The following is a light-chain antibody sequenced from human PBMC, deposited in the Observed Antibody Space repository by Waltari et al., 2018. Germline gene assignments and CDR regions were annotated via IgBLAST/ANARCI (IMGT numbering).Light chain of an antibody. CDR1: RSNIGSST. CDR2: SDD. J-gene: IGLJ3*02. Sequence: QSVLTQPPSASAAPGQRVSIACSGSRSNIGSSTLTWYQQLPGTAPKLLICSDDQRPSGVPDRFSGSKSGTSASLAISGLQSDDEADYYCAAWDEILNGPVFGGGTKLTVL. V-gene: IGLV1-44*01. CDR3: AAWDEILNGPV.